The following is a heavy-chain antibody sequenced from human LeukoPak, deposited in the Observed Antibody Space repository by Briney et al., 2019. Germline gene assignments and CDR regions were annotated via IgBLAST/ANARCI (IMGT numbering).Heavy chain of an antibody. V-gene: IGHV1-2*02. CDR2: INPNRGGT. J-gene: IGHJ4*02. CDR1: GYTFTGYY. Sequence: GASVKVSCKASGYTFTGYYMHWVRQAPGQGLEWMGWINPNRGGTNYAQKFQGRVTMTRDTSISTAYMELSRLRSDDTAVYYCARAPIAAAGTLFDYWGQGTLVTVSS. D-gene: IGHD6-13*01. CDR3: ARAPIAAAGTLFDY.